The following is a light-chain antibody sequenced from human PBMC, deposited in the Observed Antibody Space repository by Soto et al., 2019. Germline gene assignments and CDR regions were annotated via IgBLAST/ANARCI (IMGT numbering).Light chain of an antibody. Sequence: QSALTQPASVSGSPGQSITISCTGTSSDVGGYDYVSWYQQYPDKAPKLMIFEVSNRPSGVSNRFSASKSGHTASLTISGLQAEDEADYYCSAYAGSSVLFGGGPKLTVL. CDR2: EVS. V-gene: IGLV2-14*01. CDR1: SSDVGGYDY. J-gene: IGLJ2*01. CDR3: SAYAGSSVL.